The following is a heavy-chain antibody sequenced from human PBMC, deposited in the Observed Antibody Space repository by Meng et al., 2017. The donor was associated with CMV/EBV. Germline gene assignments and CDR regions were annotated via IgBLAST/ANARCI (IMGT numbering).Heavy chain of an antibody. CDR2: INSDGSST. J-gene: IGHJ6*02. CDR3: ASNYDLNYYYYYYGMDV. D-gene: IGHD3-3*01. CDR1: GFTFSSYW. V-gene: IGHV3-74*01. Sequence: GESLKISCAASGFTFSSYWMHWVRQAPGKGLVWVSRINSDGSSTSYADSVKGRFTISRDNAKNTLYLQMNSLRAEDTAVYYCASNYDLNYYYYYYGMDVWGQGTTVTVSS.